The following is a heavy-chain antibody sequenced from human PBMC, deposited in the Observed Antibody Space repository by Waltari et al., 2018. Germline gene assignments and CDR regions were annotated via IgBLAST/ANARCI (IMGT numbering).Heavy chain of an antibody. D-gene: IGHD6-6*01. Sequence: QLQLQESGPGLVKPSETLSLTCTVSGGSISSSSSYWGWIRQPPGRGLEWIGSIYYSVGTYYNPSLKSRVTISVDTSKNQFSLKLSSVTAADTAVYYCARRARSSLGYYYYYGMDVWGQGTTVTVSS. CDR2: IYYSVGT. CDR1: GGSISSSSSY. V-gene: IGHV4-39*01. J-gene: IGHJ6*02. CDR3: ARRARSSLGYYYYYGMDV.